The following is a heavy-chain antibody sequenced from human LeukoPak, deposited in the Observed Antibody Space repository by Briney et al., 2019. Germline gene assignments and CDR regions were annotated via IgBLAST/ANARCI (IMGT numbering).Heavy chain of an antibody. D-gene: IGHD3-3*01. Sequence: GGSLRLSCAASGFTFSSYGMAWVRQAPRKGLEWVSDISGGGIRTDYADSVKGRFTISRDNSRHTLYLQMNSLRAEDTAVYYCAKRSGGPSPFDYWGQGTLVTVSS. CDR1: GFTFSSYG. V-gene: IGHV3-23*01. CDR3: AKRSGGPSPFDY. J-gene: IGHJ4*02. CDR2: ISGGGIRT.